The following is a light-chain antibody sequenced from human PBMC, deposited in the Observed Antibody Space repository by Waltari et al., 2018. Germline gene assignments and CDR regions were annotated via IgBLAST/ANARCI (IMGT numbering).Light chain of an antibody. CDR3: QQYNNYPFT. V-gene: IGKV1-5*03. Sequence: DIQMTQSPSTLSASVGDRVTITCRASQSISSWLAWYQQKPGKAPKLLIYKASSLESGVPSRFSGSGSGTEFTLTISRLQPDDFATYYCQQYNNYPFTFGPGTKVDIK. CDR2: KAS. J-gene: IGKJ3*01. CDR1: QSISSW.